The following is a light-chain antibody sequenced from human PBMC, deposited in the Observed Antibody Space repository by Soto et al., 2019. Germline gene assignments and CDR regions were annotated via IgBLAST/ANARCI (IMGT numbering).Light chain of an antibody. V-gene: IGKV1-5*03. CDR2: KAS. CDR3: QQYSTYPRP. Sequence: DIQMTQSPSTLSAFVGDRVTITCRASQSLSNWLAWFQLRPGKAPRVLIYKASHLQSGVPSRYSGSGSGTEFTLTISSLQPDDLATYYCQQYSTYPRPFGQGTKVEIK. J-gene: IGKJ1*01. CDR1: QSLSNW.